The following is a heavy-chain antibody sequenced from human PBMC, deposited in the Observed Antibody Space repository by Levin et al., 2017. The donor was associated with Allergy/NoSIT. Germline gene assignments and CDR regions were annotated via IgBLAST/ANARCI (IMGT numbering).Heavy chain of an antibody. D-gene: IGHD2-2*01. J-gene: IGHJ4*02. V-gene: IGHV1-2*02. CDR3: ARDEGYCSSTSCYGIDY. Sequence: ASVKVSCKASGYTFTGYYMHWVRQAPGQGLEWMGWINPNSGGTNYAQKFQGRVTMTRDTSISTAYMELSRLRSDDTAVYYCARDEGYCSSTSCYGIDYWGQGTLVTVSS. CDR2: INPNSGGT. CDR1: GYTFTGYY.